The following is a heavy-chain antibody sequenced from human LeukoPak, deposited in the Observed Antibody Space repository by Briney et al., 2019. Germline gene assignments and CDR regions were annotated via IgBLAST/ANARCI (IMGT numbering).Heavy chain of an antibody. Sequence: GGSLRLSCAASGFTFSNYAMHWVRQAPGKGLEWVAVISYDGSNKYYADSVKGRFTISRDNSKNTLYLQMNSLRAEDTAVYYCARGSYSTVPELFDYWGQGTLVTVSS. D-gene: IGHD4-11*01. CDR1: GFTFSNYA. J-gene: IGHJ4*02. CDR2: ISYDGSNK. CDR3: ARGSYSTVPELFDY. V-gene: IGHV3-30*04.